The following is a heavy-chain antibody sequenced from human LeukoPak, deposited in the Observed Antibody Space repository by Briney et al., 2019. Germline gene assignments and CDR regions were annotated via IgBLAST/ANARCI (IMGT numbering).Heavy chain of an antibody. D-gene: IGHD2-2*01. J-gene: IGHJ5*02. V-gene: IGHV5-51*01. CDR3: ARLLHIVVVPAAEGNWFDP. CDR1: GYSFTSYW. Sequence: GESLKISCKGSGYSFTSYWIGWVRQMPGKGLEWMGIIYPGDSDTIYSPSFQGQVTISADKSISTAYLQWSSLKASDTAMYYCARLLHIVVVPAAEGNWFDPWGQGTLVTVSS. CDR2: IYPGDSDT.